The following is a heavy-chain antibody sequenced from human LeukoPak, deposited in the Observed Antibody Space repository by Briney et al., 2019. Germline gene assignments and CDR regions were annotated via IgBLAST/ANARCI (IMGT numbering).Heavy chain of an antibody. J-gene: IGHJ4*02. V-gene: IGHV3-7*03. Sequence: GGSLRLSCAASGFTFSSYWMSWVRQAPGKGLEWVANIKQDGSEKYYVDSVKGRFTIPRDNAKNSLYLQMNSLRAEDTAVYYCAREVSYYYGSGSYYKSNYFDYWGQGTLVTVSS. CDR1: GFTFSSYW. CDR3: AREVSYYYGSGSYYKSNYFDY. D-gene: IGHD3-10*01. CDR2: IKQDGSEK.